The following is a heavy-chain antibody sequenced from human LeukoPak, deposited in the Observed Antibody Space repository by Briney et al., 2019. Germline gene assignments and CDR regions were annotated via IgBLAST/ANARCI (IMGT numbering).Heavy chain of an antibody. D-gene: IGHD6-13*01. Sequence: SETLSLTCTVSGGSISSGDYYWSWIRQPPGKGLEWIGYIYYSGSTYYNPSLKSRVTISVDTSKNQFSLKLSSVTAADTAVYYCARDQTPQPYSSSWYPGGMDVWGQGTTVTVSS. J-gene: IGHJ6*02. V-gene: IGHV4-30-4*01. CDR3: ARDQTPQPYSSSWYPGGMDV. CDR2: IYYSGST. CDR1: GGSISSGDYY.